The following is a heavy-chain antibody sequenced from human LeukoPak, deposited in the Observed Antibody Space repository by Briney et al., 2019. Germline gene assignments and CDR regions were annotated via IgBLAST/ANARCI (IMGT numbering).Heavy chain of an antibody. CDR3: ASQMTTVSSDAFDI. Sequence: ASVKVSCKASGYTFTSYDINWVRQAPGQGLEWMGWISAYNGNTNYAQKLQGRVTMTTDTSTSTAYMELRSLRSDDTAVYYCASQMTTVSSDAFDIWGQGTMVTVSS. CDR2: ISAYNGNT. CDR1: GYTFTSYD. D-gene: IGHD4-17*01. J-gene: IGHJ3*02. V-gene: IGHV1-18*01.